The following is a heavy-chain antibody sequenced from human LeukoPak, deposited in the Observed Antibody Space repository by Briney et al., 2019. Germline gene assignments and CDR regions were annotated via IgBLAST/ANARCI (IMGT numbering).Heavy chain of an antibody. CDR1: GGSISSGGYY. V-gene: IGHV4-30-2*01. CDR2: IYHSGST. Sequence: SETLSLTCTVSGGSISSGGYYWSWIRQPPGKGLEWIGYIYHSGSTYYNPSLKSRVTISVDRSKNQFSLKLSSVTAADTAVYYCARCEAGIDYWGQGTLVTVSS. J-gene: IGHJ4*02. CDR3: ARCEAGIDY.